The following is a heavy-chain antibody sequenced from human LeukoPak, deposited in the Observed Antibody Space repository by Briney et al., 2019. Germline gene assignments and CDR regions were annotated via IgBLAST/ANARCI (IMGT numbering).Heavy chain of an antibody. CDR3: AVFLEWLLSIDAFDI. Sequence: GGSHRLSCEASGFSFSDAWMSWVRQAPGKGLEWVAFIRYDGSNKYYADSVKGRFTISRDNSKNTLYLQMNSLRAEDTAVYYCAVFLEWLLSIDAFDIWGQGTMVTVSS. CDR2: IRYDGSNK. V-gene: IGHV3-30*02. J-gene: IGHJ3*02. D-gene: IGHD3-3*01. CDR1: GFSFSDAW.